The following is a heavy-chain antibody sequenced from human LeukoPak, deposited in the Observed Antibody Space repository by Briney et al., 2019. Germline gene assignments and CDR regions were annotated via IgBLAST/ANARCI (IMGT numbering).Heavy chain of an antibody. V-gene: IGHV3-48*01. CDR1: EFIFSDFH. CDR3: ATPPEGIAAAGNDWYFDL. J-gene: IGHJ2*01. CDR2: IDLSNRTI. Sequence: GGSLRLSCAASEFIFSDFHMNWVRQAPGKGLEWVSYIDLSNRTIYYADFVKGRFTISRDNAKNTLYPQMNSLRAEDTAVYYCATPPEGIAAAGNDWYFDLWGRGTLVTVSS. D-gene: IGHD6-13*01.